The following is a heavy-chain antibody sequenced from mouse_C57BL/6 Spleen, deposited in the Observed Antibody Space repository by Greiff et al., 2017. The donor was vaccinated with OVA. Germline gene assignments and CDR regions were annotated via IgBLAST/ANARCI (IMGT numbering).Heavy chain of an antibody. CDR3: ARPGSSYRWYFDV. CDR1: GFTFSDYG. CDR2: ISSGSSTI. Sequence: EVQVVESGGGLVKPGGSLKLSCAASGFTFSDYGMHWVRQAPEKGLEWVAYISSGSSTIYYADTVKGRFTISRDNAKNTLFLQMTSLRSEDTAMYYCARPGSSYRWYFDVWGTGTTVTVSS. V-gene: IGHV5-17*01. J-gene: IGHJ1*03. D-gene: IGHD1-1*01.